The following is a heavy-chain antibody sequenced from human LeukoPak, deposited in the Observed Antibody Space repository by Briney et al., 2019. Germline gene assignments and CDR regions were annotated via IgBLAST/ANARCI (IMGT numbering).Heavy chain of an antibody. D-gene: IGHD6-25*01. CDR1: GFTLCEYA. CDR2: ITWNSDDI. CDR3: AKDFRGSGKNYLDV. V-gene: IGHV3-9*01. J-gene: IGHJ6*03. Sequence: PGRSLRLSCVGSGFTLCEYAMHSVRHAPGKGLEGVAGITWNSDDIGYAGPAKGGFPFSRDNAENCLLLQMDSLSPDDAALYFCAKDFRGSGKNYLDVRGKGTTVIVSS.